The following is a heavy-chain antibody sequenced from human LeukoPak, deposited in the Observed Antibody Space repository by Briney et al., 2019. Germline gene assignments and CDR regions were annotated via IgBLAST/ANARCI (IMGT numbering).Heavy chain of an antibody. D-gene: IGHD3-22*01. CDR2: ISNDGGGT. Sequence: GGSLRLSCAASGFIFNNYGLIWVRQAPGKGLEWVSAISNDGGGTTYADFVKGRFTISRDNSRNTLFLQMNSLRGDDTALYYCAKGGSGYFLDLWGQGTLVTVSP. V-gene: IGHV3-23*01. CDR1: GFIFNNYG. CDR3: AKGGSGYFLDL. J-gene: IGHJ5*02.